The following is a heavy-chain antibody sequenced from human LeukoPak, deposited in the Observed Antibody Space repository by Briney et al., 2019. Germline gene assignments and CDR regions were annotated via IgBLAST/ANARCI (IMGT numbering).Heavy chain of an antibody. J-gene: IGHJ4*02. V-gene: IGHV7-4-1*02. CDR3: AKLGYCSGGSCCGFDY. CDR2: INTNTGNP. CDR1: GYTFTDYA. D-gene: IGHD2-15*01. Sequence: GASVKVSCKASGYTFTDYAMNWVRQAPGQGLEWMGWINTNTGNPTYAQGFTGRFVFSLDTSVSTAYLQISSLKAEDTAVYYCAKLGYCSGGSCCGFDYWGQGTLVTVSP.